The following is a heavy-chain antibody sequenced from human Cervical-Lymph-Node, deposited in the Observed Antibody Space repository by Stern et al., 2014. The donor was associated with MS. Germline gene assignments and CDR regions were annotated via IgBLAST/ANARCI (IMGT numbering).Heavy chain of an antibody. V-gene: IGHV3-48*01. CDR2: IRATSGTI. Sequence: EMQLVESGGGLVQPGGSLRLSCAASGFIFGSYTLNWVRQAPGKGLEWVSYIRATSGTIYYADSVKGRFTIARDNAKNSLYLQMNSLRAEDTAVYYCARDTPGHIVELTSISYYYGLDVWGQGTTVTVSS. CDR1: GFIFGSYT. CDR3: ARDTPGHIVELTSISYYYGLDV. J-gene: IGHJ6*02. D-gene: IGHD2-21*02.